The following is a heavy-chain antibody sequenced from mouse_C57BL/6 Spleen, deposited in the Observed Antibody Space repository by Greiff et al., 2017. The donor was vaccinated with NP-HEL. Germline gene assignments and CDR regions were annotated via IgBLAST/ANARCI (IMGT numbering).Heavy chain of an antibody. CDR3: ARVNYYGSSHYFDY. CDR1: GYTFTNHW. J-gene: IGHJ2*01. CDR2: INPSSGYT. V-gene: IGHV1-7*01. D-gene: IGHD1-1*01. Sequence: VQLQQSGAELAKPGASVRLSCKASGYTFTNHWMHWVKQRPGQGLEWIGYINPSSGYTKYNQRFKDKATLTADKSSSTAYMQLNSLTYEDSAVYYCARVNYYGSSHYFDYWGKGTTLTVSS.